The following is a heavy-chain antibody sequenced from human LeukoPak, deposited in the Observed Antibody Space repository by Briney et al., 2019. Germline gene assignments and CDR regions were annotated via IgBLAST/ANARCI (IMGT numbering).Heavy chain of an antibody. CDR1: GRSLSSYY. J-gene: IGHJ3*02. V-gene: IGHV4-59*08. CDR2: IHYSGST. Sequence: SETPSLTCTVAGRSLSSYYWSWIRQPPGKGLEWNGYIHYSGSTNYNPSLKSRVTISVDPSKNQFSLKLSSLTAAAPAVYSCASRAATVTGAFDIWGQGTMVTVSS. CDR3: ASRAATVTGAFDI. D-gene: IGHD4-17*01.